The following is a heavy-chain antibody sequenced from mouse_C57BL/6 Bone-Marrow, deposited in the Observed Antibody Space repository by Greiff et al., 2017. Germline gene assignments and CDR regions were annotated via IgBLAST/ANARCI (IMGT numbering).Heavy chain of an antibody. CDR1: GFNIKDDY. Sequence: EVQLQQSGAELVRPGASVKLSCTASGFNIKDDYIHWVKQRPEQGLEWIGWIDPEIGDTAYASKFQGKATITSDTSSNTSYLQISSLTSEDTAVYYCSSCDGNYFDFWGQGTPLTVAS. D-gene: IGHD2-3*01. CDR3: SSCDGNYFDF. CDR2: IDPEIGDT. V-gene: IGHV14-4*01. J-gene: IGHJ2*01.